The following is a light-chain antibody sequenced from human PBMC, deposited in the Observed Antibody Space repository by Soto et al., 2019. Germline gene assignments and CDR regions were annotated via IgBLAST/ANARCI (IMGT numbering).Light chain of an antibody. CDR1: SSDVGGYNF. CDR3: NSYTTSSTLV. V-gene: IGLV2-14*03. Sequence: QSALTQPASVSGSPGQSITVSCTGTSSDVGGYNFVSWYQQHPGKAPKLKIYEVTSRPSGVSNRFSGSKSGNTASLTISGLQAEDEADYYCNSYTTSSTLVFGTGTKVTVL. J-gene: IGLJ1*01. CDR2: EVT.